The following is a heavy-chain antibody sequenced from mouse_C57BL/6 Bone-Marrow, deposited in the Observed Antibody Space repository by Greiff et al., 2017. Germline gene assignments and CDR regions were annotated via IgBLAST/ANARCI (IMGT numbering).Heavy chain of an antibody. J-gene: IGHJ1*03. CDR1: GYTFTSYW. Sequence: QVQLQQPGAELVRPGSSVKLSCKASGYTFTSYWMDWVKQRPGQGLEWIGNIYPSDSATHYNQKFKDKATLTVDKSSSTAYMQLSSLTSEDSAVYYCAKPRGYYYGSSHWYFDVWGTGTTVTVSS. D-gene: IGHD1-1*01. V-gene: IGHV1-61*01. CDR2: IYPSDSAT. CDR3: AKPRGYYYGSSHWYFDV.